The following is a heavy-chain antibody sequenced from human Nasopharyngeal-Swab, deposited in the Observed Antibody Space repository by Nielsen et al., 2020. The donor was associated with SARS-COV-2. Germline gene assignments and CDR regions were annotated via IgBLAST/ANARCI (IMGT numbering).Heavy chain of an antibody. V-gene: IGHV4-34*01. CDR2: INHSGST. Sequence: SETLSLTCAVYGGSLSGYYWSWIRQPPGKGLEWIGEINHSGSTNYNPSLKSRVTISVDTSKNQFSLKLSSVTAADTAVYYCARWPEGGYDSAFDIWGQGTMVTVSS. CDR3: ARWPEGGYDSAFDI. D-gene: IGHD5-12*01. CDR1: GGSLSGYY. J-gene: IGHJ3*02.